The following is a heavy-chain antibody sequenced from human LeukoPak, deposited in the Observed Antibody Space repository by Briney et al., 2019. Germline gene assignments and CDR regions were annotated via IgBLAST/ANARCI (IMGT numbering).Heavy chain of an antibody. V-gene: IGHV4-59*12. D-gene: IGHD4-17*01. Sequence: KTSETLSLTCTVSGGSISSYYWSWIRQPPGKGLQWIGYIYYSGSTNYNPSLKSRVTISVDKSKNQFSPKLSSLTAADTAVYHCARASHDYGDYSHFDYWGQGTLVTVSS. CDR1: GGSISSYY. CDR3: ARASHDYGDYSHFDY. J-gene: IGHJ4*02. CDR2: IYYSGST.